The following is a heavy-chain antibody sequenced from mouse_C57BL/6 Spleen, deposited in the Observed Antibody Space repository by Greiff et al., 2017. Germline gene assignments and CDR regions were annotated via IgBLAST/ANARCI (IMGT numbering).Heavy chain of an antibody. Sequence: VQRVESGPELVKPGASVKISCKASGYAFSSSWMNWVKQRPGKGLEWIGRIYPGDGDTNYNGKFKGKATLTADKSSSTAYMQLSSLTSEDSAVYFCARWELARYFDYWGQGTTLTVSS. D-gene: IGHD4-1*01. J-gene: IGHJ2*01. V-gene: IGHV1-82*01. CDR2: IYPGDGDT. CDR1: GYAFSSSW. CDR3: ARWELARYFDY.